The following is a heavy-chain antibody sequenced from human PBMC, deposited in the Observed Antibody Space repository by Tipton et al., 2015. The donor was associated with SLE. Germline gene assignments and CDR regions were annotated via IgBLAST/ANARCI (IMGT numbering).Heavy chain of an antibody. D-gene: IGHD6-13*01. CDR3: VKDVSIAAAGLFDY. Sequence: SLRLSCAASGFSFSDYYMTWIRQAPGKGLEWASYITTSSSYTNYADSVKGRFTISRDNAKNLLYLEMNNLTADDTAVYYCVKDVSIAAAGLFDYWGQGTLVTVSS. V-gene: IGHV3-11*06. J-gene: IGHJ4*02. CDR1: GFSFSDYY. CDR2: ITTSSSYT.